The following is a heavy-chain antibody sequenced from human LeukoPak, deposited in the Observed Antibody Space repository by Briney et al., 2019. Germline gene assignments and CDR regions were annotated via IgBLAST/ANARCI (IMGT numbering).Heavy chain of an antibody. CDR1: GFTFDDYA. D-gene: IGHD6-19*01. J-gene: IGHJ4*02. V-gene: IGHV3-9*01. CDR2: ISWNSGSI. CDR3: AKDSGYSSGFDY. Sequence: GGSLRLSCAASGFTFDDYAMHWVRQAPGKGLEWVSGISWNSGSIGYADSVKGRFTISRDNAKNSLYPQMNSLRAEDTALYYCAKDSGYSSGFDYWGQGTLVTVSS.